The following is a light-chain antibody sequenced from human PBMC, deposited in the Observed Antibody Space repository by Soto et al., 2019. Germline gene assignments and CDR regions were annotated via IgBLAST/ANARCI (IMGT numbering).Light chain of an antibody. CDR3: QQRSNWPRT. CDR2: DAS. V-gene: IGKV3-11*01. CDR1: QSVSSY. Sequence: ELLMTQSPATLSVSRGERATLSCRASQSVSSYLAWYQQKPGQAPRLLIYDASNRATGIPARFSGSGSGTDFTLTISSLEPEDFAVYYCQQRSNWPRTFGQGTKVDIK. J-gene: IGKJ1*01.